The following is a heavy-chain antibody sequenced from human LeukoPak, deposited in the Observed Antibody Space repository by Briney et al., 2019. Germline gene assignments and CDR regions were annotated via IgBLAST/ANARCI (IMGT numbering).Heavy chain of an antibody. Sequence: GRSLRLSCAASGFTFSSYVMHWVRQAPGKGLEWVAVISDDGSNKYYADSVKGRFTISRDNSKNTLYLQMNSLRAEDTAVYYCAKAPRIRSRGLSYYFDYWGQGTLVTVSS. J-gene: IGHJ4*02. V-gene: IGHV3-30*18. CDR2: ISDDGSNK. CDR3: AKAPRIRSRGLSYYFDY. CDR1: GFTFSSYV. D-gene: IGHD2-15*01.